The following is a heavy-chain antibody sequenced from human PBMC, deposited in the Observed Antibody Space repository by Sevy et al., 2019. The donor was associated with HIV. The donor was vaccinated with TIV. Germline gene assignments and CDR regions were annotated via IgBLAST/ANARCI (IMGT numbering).Heavy chain of an antibody. CDR1: GFIFTNYG. J-gene: IGHJ3*02. V-gene: IGHV3-30*18. CDR2: ISHDGSLK. Sequence: GGSLRLSCAASGFIFTNYGMHWVRQAPGKGLEWVAVISHDGSLKSYADSVRGRVTISRDSSKNTVCLQMNSLRLEDTAVYYCAKGSRAAGSAIDIWGQGTMVTVSS. CDR3: AKGSRAAGSAIDI. D-gene: IGHD6-13*01.